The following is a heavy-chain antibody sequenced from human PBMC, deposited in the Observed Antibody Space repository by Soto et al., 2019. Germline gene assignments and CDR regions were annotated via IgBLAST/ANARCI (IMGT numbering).Heavy chain of an antibody. V-gene: IGHV4-4*02. D-gene: IGHD2-2*02. CDR1: GGSTSSGNW. CDR3: AKEAGYKLDN. Sequence: PSETLSLTCAVSGGSTSSGNWWSWVRQPPGKGLEWIGEIQHAGRTNYNPSLQSRATIFIDNSKNQISLQLTSVTAADTAVYYCAKEAGYKLDNWGQGALVTVS. J-gene: IGHJ4*02. CDR2: IQHAGRT.